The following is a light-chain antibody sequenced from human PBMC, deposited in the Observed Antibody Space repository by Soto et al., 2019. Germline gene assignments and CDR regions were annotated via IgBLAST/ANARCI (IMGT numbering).Light chain of an antibody. CDR3: AAWDDSLNGQR. Sequence: QSVLTQPPSASGTPGQRVTISCSGSSANIGSNTVNWYQQLPGTAPKRLIYSNNQRPSGVPDRFSGSKSGTSASLAISGLQSEDGADYYCAAWDDSLNGQRFGGGTKLTVL. CDR2: SNN. J-gene: IGLJ3*02. V-gene: IGLV1-44*01. CDR1: SANIGSNT.